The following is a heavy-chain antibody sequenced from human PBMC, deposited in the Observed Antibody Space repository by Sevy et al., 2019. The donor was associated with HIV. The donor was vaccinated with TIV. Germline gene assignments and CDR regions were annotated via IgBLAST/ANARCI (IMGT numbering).Heavy chain of an antibody. CDR2: IYHSGST. CDR3: ATLGYCSGGSCHGDY. V-gene: IGHV4-30-2*01. CDR1: GGSINSGGYS. Sequence: SETLSLTCAVSGGSINSGGYSWSWIRQPPGKGLEWIGYIYHSGSTYYNPSLKSRVTISVDRSKNQFSLKLSSVTAADTAVYYCATLGYCSGGSCHGDYWGQGTLVTVSS. D-gene: IGHD2-15*01. J-gene: IGHJ4*02.